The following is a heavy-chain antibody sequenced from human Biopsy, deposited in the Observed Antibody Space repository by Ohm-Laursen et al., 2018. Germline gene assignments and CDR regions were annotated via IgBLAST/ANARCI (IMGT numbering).Heavy chain of an antibody. CDR2: IYYSGST. V-gene: IGHV4-39*01. CDR3: ARQESATSPLDY. Sequence: TLSLTCTVTDGSISRSSYYWDWIRQPPGKGLEWIGSIYYSGSTYYNPSLKSRVTISADRSKNQFSLKLTSVTAADTAMYYCARQESATSPLDYWGQGSLVTVSS. CDR1: DGSISRSSYY. J-gene: IGHJ4*02.